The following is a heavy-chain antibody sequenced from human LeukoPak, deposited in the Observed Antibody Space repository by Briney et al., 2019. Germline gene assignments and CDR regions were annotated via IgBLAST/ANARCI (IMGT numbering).Heavy chain of an antibody. V-gene: IGHV5-51*01. CDR1: GYSFTSYW. CDR3: ARSSGDSMGYYDFWRGYPKYNWFDP. CDR2: IYPGDSDT. J-gene: IGHJ5*02. Sequence: PGESLNISCKCSGYSFTSYWIGWVRQMPGKGLEWMGIIYPGDSDTRYSPSFEGHVMISADKSISTAYLQWSNLKASDNAMYYCARSSGDSMGYYDFWRGYPKYNWFDPWGEGTLVTVSS. D-gene: IGHD3-3*01.